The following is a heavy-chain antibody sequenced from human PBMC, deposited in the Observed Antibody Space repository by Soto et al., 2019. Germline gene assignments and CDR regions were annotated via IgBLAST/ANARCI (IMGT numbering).Heavy chain of an antibody. D-gene: IGHD5-18*01. CDR3: ARAASAYSYGYLANYFDY. CDR1: GASISDSRYY. Sequence: SETLSLTCSVSGASISDSRYYWGWIRQPPGKGLEWIGNFHKSGSTDYNPSLKSRLSMSGDTSKNQFSLELTSVTAADTAVYYCARAASAYSYGYLANYFDYWGQGTLVTVSS. J-gene: IGHJ4*02. V-gene: IGHV4-39*07. CDR2: FHKSGST.